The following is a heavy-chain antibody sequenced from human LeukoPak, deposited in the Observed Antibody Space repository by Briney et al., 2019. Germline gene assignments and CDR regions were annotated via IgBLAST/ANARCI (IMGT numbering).Heavy chain of an antibody. D-gene: IGHD6-19*01. V-gene: IGHV4-39*07. J-gene: IGHJ4*02. CDR2: IYYSGST. CDR1: GGSISSYY. Sequence: KASETLSLTCTVSGGSISSYYWGWIRQPPGKGLEWIGSIYYSGSTYYNPSLKSRVTISVDTSKNQFSLKLSSVTAADTAVYYCARVDSSGWAPEPFDYWGQGTLVTVSS. CDR3: ARVDSSGWAPEPFDY.